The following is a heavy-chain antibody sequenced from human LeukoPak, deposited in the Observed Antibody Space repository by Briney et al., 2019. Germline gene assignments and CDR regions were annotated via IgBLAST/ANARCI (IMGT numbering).Heavy chain of an antibody. Sequence: GGSLRLSCAASGFTLSNAWMSWLRQAPGKGLEWVGRIKSKTDGRTTDYAAPVKGRFTISRDDSKTTLYLQMNSLKTEDTAVYYCTTDGSPYCGGDCYYYYWGQGTLVTVSS. V-gene: IGHV3-15*01. D-gene: IGHD2-21*02. CDR2: IKSKTDGRTT. CDR1: GFTLSNAW. J-gene: IGHJ4*02. CDR3: TTDGSPYCGGDCYYYY.